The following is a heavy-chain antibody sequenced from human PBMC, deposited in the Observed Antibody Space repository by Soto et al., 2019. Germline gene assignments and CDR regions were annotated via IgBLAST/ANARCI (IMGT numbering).Heavy chain of an antibody. D-gene: IGHD2-2*01. V-gene: IGHV4-34*01. J-gene: IGHJ6*03. CDR3: AGGSIVVVPAARYYYYYYMDV. CDR1: GGSFSGYY. CDR2: INHSGST. Sequence: SETLSLTCAVYGGSFSGYYWSWIRQPPGKGLEWIGEINHSGSTNYNPSLKSRVTISVDTSKNQFSLKLSSVTAADTAVYYCAGGSIVVVPAARYYYYYYMDVWGKGTTVTVSS.